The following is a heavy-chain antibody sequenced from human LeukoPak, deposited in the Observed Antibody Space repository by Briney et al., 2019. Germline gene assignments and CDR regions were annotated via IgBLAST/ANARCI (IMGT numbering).Heavy chain of an antibody. CDR2: IRKKPNSYTT. J-gene: IGHJ3*01. D-gene: IGHD1-20*01. CDR3: ARVSAITGATDALDF. Sequence: GGSLRLFCAASGFTFSDHFMDWVRQAPGKGLEWVGRIRKKPNSYTTEYAASVKGRFTFSRDDSKNSLYLQMNSLETEDTAVYYCARVSAITGATDALDFWGQGTMVTVSS. CDR1: GFTFSDHF. V-gene: IGHV3-72*01.